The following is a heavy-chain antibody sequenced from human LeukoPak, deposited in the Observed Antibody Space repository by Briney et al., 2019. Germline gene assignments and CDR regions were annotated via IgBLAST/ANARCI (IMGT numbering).Heavy chain of an antibody. J-gene: IGHJ4*02. V-gene: IGHV3-23*01. CDR1: GFTFSTYA. D-gene: IGHD2-15*01. CDR3: AKSPVSSCRGSFCYPFDY. Sequence: PGGSLRLSCAASGFTFSTYAMSWVRQIPGKGLEWVSAISGSDDGTYYADSVEGRFTISRDNSRNTLYLQMNPLRGEDTAVYFCAKSPVSSCRGSFCYPFDYWGQGNLVTVSS. CDR2: ISGSDDGT.